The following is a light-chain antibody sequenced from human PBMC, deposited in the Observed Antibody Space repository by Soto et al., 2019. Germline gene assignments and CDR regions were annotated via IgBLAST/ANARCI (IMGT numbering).Light chain of an antibody. V-gene: IGKV1-5*03. CDR1: QSISTL. CDR3: QHYYSYPWT. Sequence: DIQMTQSPSTLSASVGDRVAITCRASQSISTLLAWYQQKPGKAPNLLIYKAPSLESGVPPRFSASGSWTQFTLTISSLQPDDFATYYCQHYYSYPWTFGQGTKVYIK. J-gene: IGKJ1*01. CDR2: KAP.